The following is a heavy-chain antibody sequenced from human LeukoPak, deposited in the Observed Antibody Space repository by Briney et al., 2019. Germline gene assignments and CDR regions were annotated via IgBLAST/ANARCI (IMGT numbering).Heavy chain of an antibody. D-gene: IGHD1-1*01. CDR3: AKPRAMTTGVGRYFDL. CDR2: ISGGGENT. CDR1: GFTFNSYA. V-gene: IGHV3-23*01. J-gene: IGHJ2*01. Sequence: QLGGSLRLSCGASGFTFNSYAMSWIRQAPGKGLEWVSAISGGGENTYYGDSVKGRFTISRDNSKNTLYLQMNSLRAEDTATYYCAKPRAMTTGVGRYFDLWGRGTLVTVSS.